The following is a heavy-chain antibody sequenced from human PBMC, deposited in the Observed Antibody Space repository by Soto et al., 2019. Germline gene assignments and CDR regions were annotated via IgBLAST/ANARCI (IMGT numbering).Heavy chain of an antibody. CDR2: ILHSGNT. V-gene: IGHV4-39*01. D-gene: IGHD6-19*01. Sequence: QLQLQESGPGLVKPSETLSLTCTVSGGSITRNNHYWGWIRQSPGKGLEWIGNILHSGNTNYKPSPKSRVTVSEETSKNQSSLKMNSVTAADTAVYYGARLGSSGWYQGSYFDYWGQGTLVTVSS. CDR1: GGSITRNNHY. CDR3: ARLGSSGWYQGSYFDY. J-gene: IGHJ4*02.